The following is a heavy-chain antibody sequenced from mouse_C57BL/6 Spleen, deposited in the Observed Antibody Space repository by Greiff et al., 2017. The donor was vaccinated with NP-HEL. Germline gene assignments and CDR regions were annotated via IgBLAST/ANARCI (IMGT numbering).Heavy chain of an antibody. CDR1: GFTFTDYY. J-gene: IGHJ3*01. V-gene: IGHV7-3*01. CDR3: ARSYYGYVLFAY. D-gene: IGHD2-9*01. Sequence: EVQVVESGGGLVQPGGSLSLSCAASGFTFTDYYMSWVRQPPGKALEWLGFIRNKANGYTTEYSASVKGRFTISRDNSQSILYLQMNALRAEDSSTYSCARSYYGYVLFAYWGQGTLVTVSA. CDR2: IRNKANGYTT.